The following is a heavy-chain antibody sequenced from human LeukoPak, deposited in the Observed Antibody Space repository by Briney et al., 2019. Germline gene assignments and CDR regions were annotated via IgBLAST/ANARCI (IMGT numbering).Heavy chain of an antibody. J-gene: IGHJ1*01. CDR2: IKQDGSQQ. Sequence: GGSLRLSCAASGFTFSSYWMTWVLQAPGKGLEWVGNIKQDGSQQYYVDSVKGRFTISRDNAKNSLYLQMNNLRAEDTAVYYCARTLYSGNTNFHYWGQGTLVTVSS. CDR1: GFTFSSYW. D-gene: IGHD4-23*01. V-gene: IGHV3-7*01. CDR3: ARTLYSGNTNFHY.